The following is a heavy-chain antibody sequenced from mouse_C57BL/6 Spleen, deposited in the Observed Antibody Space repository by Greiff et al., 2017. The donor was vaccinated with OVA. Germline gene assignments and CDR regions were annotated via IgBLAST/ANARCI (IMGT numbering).Heavy chain of an antibody. CDR1: GYAFSSYW. J-gene: IGHJ3*01. V-gene: IGHV1-80*01. CDR3: ARMRGTGRWFAY. CDR2: IYPGDGDT. Sequence: VQLQESGAELVKPGASVKISCKASGYAFSSYWMNWVKQRPGKGLEWIGQIYPGDGDTNYNGKFKGKATLTADKSSSTAYMQLSSLTSEDSAVYFCARMRGTGRWFAYWGQGTLVTVSA. D-gene: IGHD4-1*01.